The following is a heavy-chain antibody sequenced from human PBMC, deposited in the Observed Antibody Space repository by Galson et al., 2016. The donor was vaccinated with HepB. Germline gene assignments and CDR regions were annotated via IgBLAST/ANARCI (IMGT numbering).Heavy chain of an antibody. CDR3: ARDWSVLLYYYGMDV. CDR2: ISSSSSSI. D-gene: IGHD2-15*01. V-gene: IGHV3-48*02. Sequence: LRLSCAASGFTFSTYSMNWVRQAPGKGLEWVSYISSSSSSIKYADSVKGRFTISRDNAKNSLYLQMNSLGDEDTAVYYCARDWSVLLYYYGMDVWGQGTTVTVSS. CDR1: GFTFSTYS. J-gene: IGHJ6*02.